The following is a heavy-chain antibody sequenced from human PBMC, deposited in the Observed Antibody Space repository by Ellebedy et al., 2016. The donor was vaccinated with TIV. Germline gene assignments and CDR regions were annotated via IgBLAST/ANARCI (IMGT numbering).Heavy chain of an antibody. CDR1: GGPLSHNS. V-gene: IGHV4-34*01. Sequence: SETLSLTXAVYGGPLSHNSWIWIRQSPGKGLEWIGEINEINQSGSTNYNPSLKSRVTISLDTSKSQFYLRLSFATAADTAVYFCARVRTPIYYGSGRFNHFDHYMDVWGDGTTVTVSS. CDR2: INEINQSGST. CDR3: ARVRTPIYYGSGRFNHFDHYMDV. D-gene: IGHD3-10*01. J-gene: IGHJ6*03.